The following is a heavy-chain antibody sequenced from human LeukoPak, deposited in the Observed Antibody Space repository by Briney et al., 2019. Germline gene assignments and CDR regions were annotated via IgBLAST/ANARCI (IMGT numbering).Heavy chain of an antibody. CDR3: ARGSGYCSSTSCPYYYYMDV. J-gene: IGHJ6*03. D-gene: IGHD2-2*01. CDR2: TNPNSGGT. CDR1: GYTFIAYY. Sequence: GASVKVSCKASGYTFIAYYMHWVRQAPGQGLEWMGWTNPNSGGTNYAQKFQGRVTMTRDTSISTAYMELSRLRSDDTAVYYCARGSGYCSSTSCPYYYYMDVWGKGTTVTVSS. V-gene: IGHV1-2*02.